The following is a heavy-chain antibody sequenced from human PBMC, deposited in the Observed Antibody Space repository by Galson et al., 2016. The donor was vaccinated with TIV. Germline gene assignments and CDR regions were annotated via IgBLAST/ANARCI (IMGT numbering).Heavy chain of an antibody. CDR2: ISSSGDII. D-gene: IGHD5-12*01. CDR1: GITLSSDE. CDR3: ARHGRSGYQDRRFDY. J-gene: IGHJ4*02. V-gene: IGHV3-48*03. Sequence: SLRLSCAASGITLSSDEMNWVRQAPGKGLEWLSYISSSGDIIYYADSVKGRFTISRDNAKNSVYLQMNSLRAEDSAVYYCARHGRSGYQDRRFDYWGRGTLVTVSS.